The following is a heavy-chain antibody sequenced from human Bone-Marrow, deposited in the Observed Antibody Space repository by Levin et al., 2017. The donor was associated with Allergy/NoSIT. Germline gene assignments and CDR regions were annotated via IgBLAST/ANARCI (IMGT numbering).Heavy chain of an antibody. V-gene: IGHV6-1*01. CDR1: GDSVSRNGPA. CDR2: AYYRSKWSN. Sequence: SQTLSLTCAISGDSVSRNGPAWNWIRQSPSRGLEWLGRAYYRSKWSNDYAVSVKSRITIKPDTSKNQFSLQLNSVTPEDTGVYYCARGQYTAFDLWRQGTLVTVSS. D-gene: IGHD6-6*01. J-gene: IGHJ4*02. CDR3: ARGQYTAFDL.